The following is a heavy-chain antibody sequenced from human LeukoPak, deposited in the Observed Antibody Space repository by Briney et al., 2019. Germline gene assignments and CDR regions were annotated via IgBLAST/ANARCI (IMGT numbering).Heavy chain of an antibody. Sequence: GGSLRLSCAASGFTFSTYSMNWVRQAPGKGLEWVSFIDTTTNYIYYGASVKGRFTISRDNAKNSLYLQMNGLRVEDTAVYYCARGRSITLLRGVAMSDGFDFWGQGAMVTVSS. V-gene: IGHV3-21*01. J-gene: IGHJ3*01. CDR3: ARGRSITLLRGVAMSDGFDF. D-gene: IGHD3-10*01. CDR1: GFTFSTYS. CDR2: IDTTTNYI.